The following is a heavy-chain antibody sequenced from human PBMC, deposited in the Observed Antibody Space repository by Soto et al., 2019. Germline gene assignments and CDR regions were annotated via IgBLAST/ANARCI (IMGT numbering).Heavy chain of an antibody. CDR1: GFTVSSNY. D-gene: IGHD5-12*01. J-gene: IGHJ6*02. CDR2: IYSGGST. V-gene: IGHV3-53*04. Sequence: EVQLVESGGGLVQPGGSLRLSCAASGFTVSSNYMSWVRQAPGKGLEWVSVIYSGGSTYYADSVKGRFTISRHNSKNTLYLQMNSLRAEDTAVYYCARDLKVATPIKATYYGMDVWGQGTTVTVSS. CDR3: ARDLKVATPIKATYYGMDV.